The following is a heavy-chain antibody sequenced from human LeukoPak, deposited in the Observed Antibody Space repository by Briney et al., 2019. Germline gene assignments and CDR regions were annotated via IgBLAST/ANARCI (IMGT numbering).Heavy chain of an antibody. CDR3: ARDRGAYHYGSGSFFDY. Sequence: ASVKVSCKASGYTFTSYGISWVRQAPGQGLEWMGWISAYNGNTNYAQKLQGRVTMTTDTSTSTAYMELRSLRSDDTAVYYCARDRGAYHYGSGSFFDYWGQGTLVTVSS. CDR1: GYTFTSYG. D-gene: IGHD3-10*01. V-gene: IGHV1-18*01. CDR2: ISAYNGNT. J-gene: IGHJ4*02.